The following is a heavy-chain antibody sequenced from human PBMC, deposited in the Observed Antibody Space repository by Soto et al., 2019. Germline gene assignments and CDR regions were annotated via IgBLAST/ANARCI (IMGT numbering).Heavy chain of an antibody. J-gene: IGHJ3*02. D-gene: IGHD2-21*02. CDR1: GFTVSSNY. V-gene: IGHV3-53*01. CDR2: IYSGGST. Sequence: EGSLRLSCAASGFTVSSNYMSWVRQAPGKGLEWVSVIYSGGSTYYADSVKGRFTISRDNSKNTLYLQMNSLRAEDTAVYYCARDLFYCGGDCYSDFDIRGQGSRCTVS. CDR3: ARDLFYCGGDCYSDFDI.